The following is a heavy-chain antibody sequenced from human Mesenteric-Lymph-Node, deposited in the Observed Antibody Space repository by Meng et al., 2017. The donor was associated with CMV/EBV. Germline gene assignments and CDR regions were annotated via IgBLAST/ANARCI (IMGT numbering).Heavy chain of an antibody. Sequence: SEFTGSSHYMTWVRQAPGKGREGVSVMYSGGTIYYADSVKGRFTISRDNSKNTLYLQINNLRAEDTAVYYCVRGGSVVPAATYYFDYWGQGTLVTVSS. CDR2: MYSGGTI. D-gene: IGHD2-2*01. CDR3: VRGGSVVPAATYYFDY. J-gene: IGHJ4*02. CDR1: EFTGSSHY. V-gene: IGHV3-53*01.